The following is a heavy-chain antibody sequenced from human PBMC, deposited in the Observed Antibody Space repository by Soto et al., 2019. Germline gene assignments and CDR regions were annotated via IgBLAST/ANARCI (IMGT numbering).Heavy chain of an antibody. CDR3: ARESHYDFWSGYYRDNWFDP. D-gene: IGHD3-3*01. V-gene: IGHV3-33*01. CDR1: GFTFSSYG. CDR2: IWYDGSNK. J-gene: IGHJ5*02. Sequence: PGGSLRLSCAASGFTFSSYGMHWVRQAPGKGLEWVAVIWYDGSNKYYADSVKGRFTISRDNSKNTLYLQMNSLRAEDTAVYYCARESHYDFWSGYYRDNWFDPWGQGTLVTVSS.